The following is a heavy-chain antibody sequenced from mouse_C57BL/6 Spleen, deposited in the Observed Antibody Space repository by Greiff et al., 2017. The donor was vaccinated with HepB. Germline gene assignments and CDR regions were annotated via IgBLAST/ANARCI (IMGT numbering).Heavy chain of an antibody. D-gene: IGHD4-1*02. CDR3: ASQLSTGGFAY. J-gene: IGHJ3*01. Sequence: VKLVESGPGLVAPSQSLSITCTVSGFSLTSYGVDWVRQSPGKGLEWLGVIWGVGSTNYNSALKSRLSISKDNSKSQVFLKMNSLQTDDTAIYYCASQLSTGGFAYWGQGTLVTVSA. V-gene: IGHV2-6*01. CDR2: IWGVGST. CDR1: GFSLTSYG.